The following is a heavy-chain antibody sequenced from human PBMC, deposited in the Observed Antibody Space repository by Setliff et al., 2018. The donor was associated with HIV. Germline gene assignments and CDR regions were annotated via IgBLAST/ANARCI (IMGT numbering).Heavy chain of an antibody. CDR2: FDPQHGET. V-gene: IGHV1-24*01. Sequence: GASVKVSCKVSGYTLTELAMHWVRQAPGEGLEWMGGFDPQHGETIYAQKFQGRVTMTEETSTQTAYMELSSLRSEDTAVYYCATFYDSGTLTSFDYWGQGTLVTVSS. CDR1: GYTLTELA. J-gene: IGHJ4*02. D-gene: IGHD3-10*01. CDR3: ATFYDSGTLTSFDY.